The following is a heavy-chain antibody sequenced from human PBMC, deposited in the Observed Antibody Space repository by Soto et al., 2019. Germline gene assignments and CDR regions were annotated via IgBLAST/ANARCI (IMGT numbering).Heavy chain of an antibody. V-gene: IGHV4-59*08. CDR3: ARQPPATAAFDV. CDR2: IYYSGDT. Sequence: QVQLQESGPGLVKPSETLSLTCTVSGGSVSNYYWSWIRQPPGKGLEWIGYIYYSGDTNYNPSLKIRVTMSVYTSKNQVSLNLSSVTAADTAVYYCARQPPATAAFDVWGQGTMVTVSS. CDR1: GGSVSNYY. D-gene: IGHD5-12*01. J-gene: IGHJ3*01.